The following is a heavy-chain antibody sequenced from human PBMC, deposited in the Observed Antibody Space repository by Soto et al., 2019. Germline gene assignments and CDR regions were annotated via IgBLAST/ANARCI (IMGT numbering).Heavy chain of an antibody. Sequence: TLSLTCNMSGDSYSISTYSWSWIRQQPGKALQWIGFIYQSGVTSYNPSLASRVSISLDRSNNQCSLKLKSVTAADTAVYFCAGMPYTSGLRFDPWGPGTLVTVSS. D-gene: IGHD6-19*01. CDR2: IYQSGVT. CDR1: GDSYSISTYS. V-gene: IGHV4-30-2*01. J-gene: IGHJ5*02. CDR3: AGMPYTSGLRFDP.